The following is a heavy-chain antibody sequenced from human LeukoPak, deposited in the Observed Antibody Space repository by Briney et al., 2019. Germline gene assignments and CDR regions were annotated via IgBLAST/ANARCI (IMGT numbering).Heavy chain of an antibody. Sequence: SETLSLTCADSGGSISSGGYSWSWIRQPPGKGLEWIGYIYDSGSKYYNPSLKSRVTISVDKSKNQFSLNLSSVTAADTAVYYCARGVPAAVTNYFDYWGQGTLVTVSS. V-gene: IGHV4-30-2*01. D-gene: IGHD2-2*01. CDR1: GGSISSGGYS. CDR3: ARGVPAAVTNYFDY. J-gene: IGHJ4*02. CDR2: IYDSGSK.